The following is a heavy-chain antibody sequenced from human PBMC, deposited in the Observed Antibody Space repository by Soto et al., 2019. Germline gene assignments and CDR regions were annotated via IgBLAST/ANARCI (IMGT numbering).Heavy chain of an antibody. CDR3: ARDSTAGYSSSWYKLYYYMDV. D-gene: IGHD6-13*01. Sequence: PGGSLRLSCAASGFTFSSYGMHWVRQAPGKGLEWVAVIWYDGSNKYYADSVKGRFTISRDNSKNTLYLQMNSLRAEDTAVYYCARDSTAGYSSSWYKLYYYMDVWGKGTTVTVSS. CDR2: IWYDGSNK. CDR1: GFTFSSYG. V-gene: IGHV3-33*01. J-gene: IGHJ6*03.